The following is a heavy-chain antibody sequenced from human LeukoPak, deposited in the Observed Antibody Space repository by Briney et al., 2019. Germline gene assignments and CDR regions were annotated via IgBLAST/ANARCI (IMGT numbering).Heavy chain of an antibody. Sequence: GGSLRLSCAASGFTFSRYSMNWVRQTPGKGLEWVSYISTSSTTIYYADSVKGRFTISRDNAKNSLYLEMNSLRAEDTAVYYCALLTSWHPWLAFDYWGQGTLVTVSS. CDR3: ALLTSWHPWLAFDY. J-gene: IGHJ4*02. CDR2: ISTSSTTI. D-gene: IGHD6-19*01. V-gene: IGHV3-48*01. CDR1: GFTFSRYS.